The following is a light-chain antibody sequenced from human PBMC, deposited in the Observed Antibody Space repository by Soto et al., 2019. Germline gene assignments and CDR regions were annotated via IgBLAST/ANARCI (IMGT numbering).Light chain of an antibody. V-gene: IGLV2-8*01. CDR1: SSDVGRYNF. CDR2: DVT. J-gene: IGLJ2*01. Sequence: QSALTQPPSASGSPGQSVTISCTGASSDVGRYNFVSWYQHHPGKATRLMIYDVTQRPSGVPDRFSGSKSGNTASLTVSGLQVDDEAYYYCSSYAGSSIPVAFGGGTKLTVL. CDR3: SSYAGSSIPVA.